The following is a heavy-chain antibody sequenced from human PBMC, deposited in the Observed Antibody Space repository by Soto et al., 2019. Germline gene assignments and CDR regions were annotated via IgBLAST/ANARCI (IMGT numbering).Heavy chain of an antibody. D-gene: IGHD6-19*01. Sequence: PSETLSLTCTVSGDSISSGDNYWSWIRQPPGKGLEWIGYIYHSGSTYYNPSLKSRVTISVDRSKNQFSLKLSSVTAADTAVYYCARVGGSGWNFDSWGQGILVTVSS. V-gene: IGHV4-30-2*01. CDR1: GDSISSGDNY. CDR2: IYHSGST. CDR3: ARVGGSGWNFDS. J-gene: IGHJ4*02.